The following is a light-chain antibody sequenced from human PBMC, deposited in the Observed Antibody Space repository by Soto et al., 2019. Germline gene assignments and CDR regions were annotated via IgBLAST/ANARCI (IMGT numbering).Light chain of an antibody. J-gene: IGLJ7*01. CDR1: TGTVTTSHY. V-gene: IGLV7-46*01. Sequence: QSVVTQESSLTVSPGGTVTLTCGSSTGTVTTSHYHYWFQQKPGQAPKTLIYDTTNTPSGTPARFSGSILGGKAALILSGAQPEDEAEYYCLLSYSGAPAVFGGGTQLTVL. CDR3: LLSYSGAPAV. CDR2: DTT.